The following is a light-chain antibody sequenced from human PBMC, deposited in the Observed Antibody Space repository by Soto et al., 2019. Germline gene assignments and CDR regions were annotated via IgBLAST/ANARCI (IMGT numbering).Light chain of an antibody. CDR1: QSIVYSDGTAY. CDR2: RAS. CDR3: MQGTRWPPT. V-gene: IGKV2-30*01. Sequence: DVVMTQSPLSLPVTLGQSASISCRSSQSIVYSDGTAYLSWFQQRPGQSPRHLIYRASNRESGVPDRFSGSGSGTDFTLQISRVEADDVGIYYCMQGTRWPPTFGQGTKV. J-gene: IGKJ1*01.